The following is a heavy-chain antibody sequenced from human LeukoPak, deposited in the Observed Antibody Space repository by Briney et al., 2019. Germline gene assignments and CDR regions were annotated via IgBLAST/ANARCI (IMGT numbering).Heavy chain of an antibody. V-gene: IGHV4-59*01. CDR1: GDSISGNY. CDR2: IFYSGST. CDR3: ARAPQYCSGTACYPYYYGMDV. Sequence: KSSETLSLTCTVSGDSISGNYWTWIRQPPGKGLEWIGCIFYSGSTNYNPSLASRVTISVDTSKNQFSLRLSSVTAADTAVYYCARAPQYCSGTACYPYYYGMDVWGQGTTVTVSS. D-gene: IGHD2-2*01. J-gene: IGHJ6*02.